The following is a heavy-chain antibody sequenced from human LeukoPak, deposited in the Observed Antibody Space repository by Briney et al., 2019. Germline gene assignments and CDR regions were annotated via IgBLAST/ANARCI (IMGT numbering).Heavy chain of an antibody. CDR2: ISAYNGNT. CDR3: ARSTTTVVESYYYYGMDV. V-gene: IGHV1-18*01. J-gene: IGHJ6*02. D-gene: IGHD4-23*01. CDR1: GYTFTSYG. Sequence: ASVKVSCKASGYTFTSYGISWVRQAPGQGLEWMGWISAYNGNTNYAQKLQGRVTMTTDTSTSTAYMELRSLRSDDTAVYYCARSTTTVVESYYYYGMDVWGPGTTVTVPS.